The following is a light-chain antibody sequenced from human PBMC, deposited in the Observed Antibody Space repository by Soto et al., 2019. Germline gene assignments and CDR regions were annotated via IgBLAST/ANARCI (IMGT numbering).Light chain of an antibody. CDR2: NAS. CDR1: QTVSSY. Sequence: EIMVKMSPATLSLSKRERAPLYCRASQTVSSYLAWYQQRPGKAPRLLIYNASTRATGIPARFSGSGSGTEFTLTISSLEPEDFAVYYCQQCSSWPPTFGQGTRLEIK. V-gene: IGKV3-11*01. J-gene: IGKJ5*01. CDR3: QQCSSWPPT.